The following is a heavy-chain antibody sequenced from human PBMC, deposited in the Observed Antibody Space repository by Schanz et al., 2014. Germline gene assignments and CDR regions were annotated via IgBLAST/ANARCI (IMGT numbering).Heavy chain of an antibody. CDR3: TADLWFGAVWGVW. V-gene: IGHV3-15*01. CDR1: GFTLNNAW. CDR2: IKSKTDGGTR. D-gene: IGHD3-10*01. J-gene: IGHJ3*01. Sequence: EVQLVESGGGLVKPGGSLRLSCATSGFTLNNAWMNWVRQAPGKGLQWVARIKSKTDGGTRDYAAPVKGRFTISTDDSKNTVYLQMNSLQPEDTAVYYCTADLWFGAVWGVWWGQGTRVTVSS.